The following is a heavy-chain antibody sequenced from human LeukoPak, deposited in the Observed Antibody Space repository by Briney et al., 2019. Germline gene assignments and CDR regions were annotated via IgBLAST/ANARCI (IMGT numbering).Heavy chain of an antibody. CDR3: ARGRIGYCSGGSCYRLNYYGMDV. Sequence: PGGSLRLSCAASGFTFSSYDMHWVRHATGKGLEWVSAIGTAGDTYYPGSVKGRFTISRENAKNSLYLQMNSLRAGDTAVYYCARGRIGYCSGGSCYRLNYYGMDVWGQGTTVTVSS. D-gene: IGHD2-15*01. CDR1: GFTFSSYD. J-gene: IGHJ6*02. CDR2: IGTAGDT. V-gene: IGHV3-13*01.